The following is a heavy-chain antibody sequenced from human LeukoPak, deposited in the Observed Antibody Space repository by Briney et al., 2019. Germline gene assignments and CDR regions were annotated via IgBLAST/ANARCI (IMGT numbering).Heavy chain of an antibody. CDR3: AKTAAASYYYYMDV. CDR2: IRYDGSNK. V-gene: IGHV3-30*02. CDR1: GFTFSSYG. D-gene: IGHD2-2*01. J-gene: IGHJ6*03. Sequence: GGSLRLSCAESGFTFSSYGMHWVRQAPGKGLEWVAFIRYDGSNKYYADSVKGRFTISRDNSKNTLYLQMNSLRAEDTAVYYCAKTAAASYYYYMDVWGTGTTVTVSS.